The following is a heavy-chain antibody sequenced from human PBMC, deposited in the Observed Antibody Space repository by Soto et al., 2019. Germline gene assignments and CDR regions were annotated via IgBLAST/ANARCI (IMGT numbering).Heavy chain of an antibody. D-gene: IGHD3-22*01. V-gene: IGHV4-31*03. CDR2: ISHNGIT. CDR1: GGSINRERSY. Sequence: QVQLQESGPGLVKPSQTLSLNCTVSGGSINRERSYWSLIRQSSGRGLERIGYISHNGITGYNTSLKSRVSISIDKSKDHFSLEVRAVSAADTAFSYCARGGIVMVDWGQGALVTVSS. CDR3: ARGGIVMVD. J-gene: IGHJ4*02.